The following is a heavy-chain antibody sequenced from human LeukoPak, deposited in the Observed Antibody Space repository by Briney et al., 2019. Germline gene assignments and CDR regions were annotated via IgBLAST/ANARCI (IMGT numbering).Heavy chain of an antibody. CDR2: INHSGST. V-gene: IGHV4-34*01. D-gene: IGHD2-15*01. J-gene: IGHJ3*02. CDR3: ARVPASGAQIDAFDI. CDR1: GGSFSSYY. Sequence: SETLSLTCAVYGGSFSSYYWSWIRQPPGKGLEWIGEINHSGSTNYNPSLKSRVTISVDTSKNQFSLKLSSVTAADTAVYYCARVPASGAQIDAFDIWGQGTMVTVSS.